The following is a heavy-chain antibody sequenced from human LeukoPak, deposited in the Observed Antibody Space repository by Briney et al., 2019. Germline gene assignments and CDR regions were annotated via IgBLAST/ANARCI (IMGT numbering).Heavy chain of an antibody. CDR2: INTNTGNP. J-gene: IGHJ4*02. Sequence: GASVKVSCKASGYTFTSYAMNWVRQAPGQGLEWMGWINTNTGNPTYAQGFTGRFVFSLDTSVSTAYLQISSLKAEDTAVYYCARDYYYGSGSLWPRSLGSDYWGQGTLVTVSS. CDR1: GYTFTSYA. CDR3: ARDYYYGSGSLWPRSLGSDY. V-gene: IGHV7-4-1*02. D-gene: IGHD3-10*01.